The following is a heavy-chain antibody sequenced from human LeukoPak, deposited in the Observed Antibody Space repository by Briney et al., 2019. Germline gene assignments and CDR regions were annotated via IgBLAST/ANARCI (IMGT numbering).Heavy chain of an antibody. CDR3: VKDRLMRGRWFGELALYGMDV. Sequence: PGGSLRLSCAASGFTFSSYAMSWVRQAPGKGLEWVSAISGSGGSTYYADSVKGRFTISRDNSKNTLYLQMNSLRAEDTAVYYCVKDRLMRGRWFGELALYGMDVWGQGTTVTVSS. J-gene: IGHJ6*02. CDR1: GFTFSSYA. D-gene: IGHD3-10*01. V-gene: IGHV3-23*01. CDR2: ISGSGGST.